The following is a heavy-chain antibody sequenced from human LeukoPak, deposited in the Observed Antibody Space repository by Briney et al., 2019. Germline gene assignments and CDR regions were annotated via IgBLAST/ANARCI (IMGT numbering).Heavy chain of an antibody. V-gene: IGHV4-4*07. D-gene: IGHD1-26*01. CDR3: ARDGYTISYYSLDY. CDR1: GGSINSYY. Sequence: SETPSLTCTVSGGSINSYYWGWIRQPAGKGLEWIGRIYTTGSTNYNPSLKSRVTISVDTSKNQFSLKLTSVTAADTGMYYCARDGYTISYYSLDYWGQGALVTVSS. CDR2: IYTTGST. J-gene: IGHJ4*02.